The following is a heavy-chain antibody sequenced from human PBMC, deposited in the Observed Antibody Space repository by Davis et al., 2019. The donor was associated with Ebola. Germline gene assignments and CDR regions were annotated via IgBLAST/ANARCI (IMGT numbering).Heavy chain of an antibody. J-gene: IGHJ4*02. CDR2: ISGSGGST. V-gene: IGHV3-23*01. D-gene: IGHD3-22*01. CDR1: GFTFSSYA. CDR3: TAYDSTFRNY. Sequence: GGSLRLSCAASGFTFSSYAMNWVRQAPGKGLEWVSGISGSGGSTDYADSVRGRFSISRDNGKKFLFLQMNGLRAEDTALYYCTAYDSTFRNYWGQGTLVTVSS.